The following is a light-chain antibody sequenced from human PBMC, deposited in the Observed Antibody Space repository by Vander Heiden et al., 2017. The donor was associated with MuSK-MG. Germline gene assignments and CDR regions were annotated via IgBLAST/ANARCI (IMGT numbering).Light chain of an antibody. CDR3: QVWDSRSDHRI. CDR2: DDS. CDR1: NLGSKS. Sequence: SYVLTQPPSLSLAPGQTARIPCGGNNLGSKSVHWYQQSPGQAPVLVVYDDSDRPSGIPERFSGSKSGNTATLTISRVEAEDEADYYCQVWDSRSDHRIFGGGTKLSV. J-gene: IGLJ2*01. V-gene: IGLV3-21*02.